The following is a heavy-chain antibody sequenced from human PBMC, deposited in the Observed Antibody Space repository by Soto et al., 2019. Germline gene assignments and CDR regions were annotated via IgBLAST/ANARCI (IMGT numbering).Heavy chain of an antibody. Sequence: ASVKVSCKASGYTFTGYYMHWVRQAPGQGLEWMGWINPNSGGTNYAQKFQGWVTMTRDTSISTAYMELSRLRSDDTAVCYCARAGMTTVTTEWFDPWGQGTLVTVSS. CDR1: GYTFTGYY. CDR3: ARAGMTTVTTEWFDP. D-gene: IGHD4-17*01. J-gene: IGHJ5*02. CDR2: INPNSGGT. V-gene: IGHV1-2*04.